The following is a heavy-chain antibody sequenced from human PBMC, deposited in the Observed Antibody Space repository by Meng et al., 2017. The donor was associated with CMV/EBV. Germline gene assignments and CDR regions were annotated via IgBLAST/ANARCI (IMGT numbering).Heavy chain of an antibody. D-gene: IGHD3-22*01. V-gene: IGHV4-30-4*01. J-gene: IGHJ4*02. CDR1: GDYY. Sequence: GDYYWRWLRQPPGKGLEWIGYIYYSGSTYYAPSLKSRVTISVDTSKSQFSLKLSSVTAADTAVYYCASYYYDSSGYYPPWMYYFDYWGQGTLVTVSS. CDR3: ASYYYDSSGYYPPWMYYFDY. CDR2: IYYSGST.